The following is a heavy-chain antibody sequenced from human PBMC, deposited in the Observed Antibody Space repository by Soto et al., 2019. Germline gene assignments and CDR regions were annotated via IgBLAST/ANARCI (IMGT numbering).Heavy chain of an antibody. D-gene: IGHD3-3*02. J-gene: IGHJ6*02. CDR3: ARERQGERGFKRNSIPMDV. CDR2: TYYRSKWYN. V-gene: IGHV6-1*01. Sequence: SQTLSLTCAISGDSVSSNSAAWNWIGQSPSRGLEWLGRTYYRSKWYNDYAVSVKSRITINPDTSKNQFSLQLNSVTPEDTAVYYCARERQGERGFKRNSIPMDVWGQGTTVTVSS. CDR1: GDSVSSNSAA.